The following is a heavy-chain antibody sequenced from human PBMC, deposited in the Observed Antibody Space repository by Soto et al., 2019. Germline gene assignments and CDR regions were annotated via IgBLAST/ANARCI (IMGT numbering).Heavy chain of an antibody. CDR1: GYTFTSYG. CDR3: ARSSLYSGSYLLFDY. Sequence: VASVKVSCKASGYTFTSYGISWVRQAPGQGLEWMGWISAYNGNTNYAQKLQGRVTMTTDTSTSTAYMELRSLRSDDTAVYYCARSSLYSGSYLLFDYWGQGTLVTVSS. CDR2: ISAYNGNT. J-gene: IGHJ4*02. V-gene: IGHV1-18*04. D-gene: IGHD1-26*01.